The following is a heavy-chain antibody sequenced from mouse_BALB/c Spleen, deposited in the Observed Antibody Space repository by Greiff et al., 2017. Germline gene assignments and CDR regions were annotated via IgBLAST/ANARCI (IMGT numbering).Heavy chain of an antibody. J-gene: IGHJ3*01. Sequence: EVHLVESGGGLVKPGGSLKLSCAASGFTFSDYYMYWVRQTPEKRLEWVATISDGGSYTYYPDSVKGRFTIYRDNAKNNLYLQMSSLKSEDTAMYYCARGLSTMGFAYWGQGTLVTVSA. CDR2: ISDGGSYT. D-gene: IGHD2-1*01. CDR1: GFTFSDYY. CDR3: ARGLSTMGFAY. V-gene: IGHV5-4*02.